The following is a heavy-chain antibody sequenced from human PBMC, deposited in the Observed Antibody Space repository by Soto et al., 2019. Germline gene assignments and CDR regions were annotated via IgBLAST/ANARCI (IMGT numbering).Heavy chain of an antibody. J-gene: IGHJ4*02. CDR2: IRGKAYGGTA. D-gene: IGHD1-26*01. V-gene: IGHV3-49*03. Sequence: GSLRLSCTASGFTFGGYAMTWFRQAPGKGLERVGFIRGKAYGGTAEYAASVNGRFTISRDDSKNIAYLQMNSLKTEDTAVYYCTRGAAQWETFPYFFDFWGQGTLVTVSS. CDR1: GFTFGGYA. CDR3: TRGAAQWETFPYFFDF.